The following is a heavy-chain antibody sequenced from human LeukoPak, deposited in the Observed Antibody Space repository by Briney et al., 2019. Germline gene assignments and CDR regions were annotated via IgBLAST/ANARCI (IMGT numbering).Heavy chain of an antibody. CDR2: IYHSGST. Sequence: PSETLSLTCTVSGYSISSGYYWGWIRQPPGKGLEWIGSIYHSGSTYYNPSLKSRVTISVDTSKNQVSLKLSSVTAADTAVYYCARDIEEGSAFDIWGQGTMVTVSS. CDR3: ARDIEEGSAFDI. J-gene: IGHJ3*02. CDR1: GYSISSGYY. V-gene: IGHV4-38-2*02. D-gene: IGHD2-15*01.